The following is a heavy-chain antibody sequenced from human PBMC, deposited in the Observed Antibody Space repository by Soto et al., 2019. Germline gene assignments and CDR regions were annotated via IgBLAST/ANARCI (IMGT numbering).Heavy chain of an antibody. V-gene: IGHV4-4*07. CDR3: ARGQRFSDWFDP. CDR2: IYSSGST. CDR1: GGTLSCYY. J-gene: IGHJ5*02. D-gene: IGHD3-3*01. Sequence: SETLSLTCTVTGGTLSCYYWTWIRQSAGGGLEWIGRIYSSGSTNYNPSLKSRVTISLDTSMSHFSLRLRSVSAADTAVYYCARGQRFSDWFDPWGQGTLVTVSS.